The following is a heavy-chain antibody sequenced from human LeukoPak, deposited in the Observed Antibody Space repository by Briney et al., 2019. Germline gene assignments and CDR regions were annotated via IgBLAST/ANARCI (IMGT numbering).Heavy chain of an antibody. CDR1: GGSISSGNFY. D-gene: IGHD6-6*01. J-gene: IGHJ4*02. CDR2: IYTSGST. CDR3: ARGGGSSSSY. Sequence: PSETLSLTCTVSGGSISSGNFYWSWFRQPAGKGLEWIGRIYTSGSTSYNPSLESRVTISVDTSKNQFSLNLNSVTAADTAVYYCARGGGSSSSYWGQGTLVTVSS. V-gene: IGHV4-61*02.